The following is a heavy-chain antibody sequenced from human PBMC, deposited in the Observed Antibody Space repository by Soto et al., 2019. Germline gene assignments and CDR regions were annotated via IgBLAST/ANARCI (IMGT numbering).Heavy chain of an antibody. D-gene: IGHD4-17*01. J-gene: IGHJ5*02. Sequence: SGPTLVNPTQTLTLTCTFSGFSLTTPGAGVGWSRQPPGKALEWLALIYWNDDKRYSPSLKSRLTITKGTSKNQVVLFMTNMDPVDTATYYCAHRGYGDYPRDNWFDPWGQGVPVTVSS. CDR3: AHRGYGDYPRDNWFDP. CDR2: IYWNDDK. CDR1: GFSLTTPGAG. V-gene: IGHV2-5*01.